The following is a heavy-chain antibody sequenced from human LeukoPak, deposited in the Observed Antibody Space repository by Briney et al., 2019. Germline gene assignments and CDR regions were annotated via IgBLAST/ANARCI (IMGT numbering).Heavy chain of an antibody. J-gene: IGHJ4*02. D-gene: IGHD2-15*01. CDR2: IYYSGST. Sequence: SETLSLTCTVSGGSISSYYWSWIRQPPGKGLEWIGYIYYSGSTNYNPSLKSRVTISVDTSKNQFSLKLSSVTAADTAVYYCARGRSGRRVVVAAKSPFDYWGQGTLVTVSS. CDR3: ARGRSGRRVVVAAKSPFDY. V-gene: IGHV4-59*01. CDR1: GGSISSYY.